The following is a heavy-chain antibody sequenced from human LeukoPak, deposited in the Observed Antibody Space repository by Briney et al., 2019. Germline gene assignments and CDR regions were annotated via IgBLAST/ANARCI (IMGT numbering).Heavy chain of an antibody. CDR1: GYSFTSYW. CDR2: IYPGDSDT. D-gene: IGHD6-19*01. CDR3: ARQAIRVAGIYCYFTDL. Sequence: GESLKISCKGSGYSFTSYWIGWVRQMPGKGLEWMGIIYPGDSDTRYSPSFQGQVTISADKSISTAYLQWSSLKASDTAMYYCARQAIRVAGIYCYFTDLWGKGTTVTVSS. V-gene: IGHV5-51*01. J-gene: IGHJ6*03.